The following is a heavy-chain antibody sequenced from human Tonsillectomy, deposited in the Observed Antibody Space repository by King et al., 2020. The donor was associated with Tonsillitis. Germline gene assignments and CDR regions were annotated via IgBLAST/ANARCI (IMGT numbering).Heavy chain of an antibody. V-gene: IGHV3-23*04. D-gene: IGHD3-22*01. Sequence: VQLVESGGHLVQPGGSLRLSCAASGFSFTNYAMTWVRQAPGKGLEWVSSISGSGGSTYYADSVKGRFTISRANSKNTLYLQMNSQRAEDTAVYYCVKDWYYGSNNHYNYEMDLWGQGPMVTVSS. CDR2: ISGSGGST. CDR1: GFSFTNYA. CDR3: VKDWYYGSNNHYNYEMDL. J-gene: IGHJ6*02.